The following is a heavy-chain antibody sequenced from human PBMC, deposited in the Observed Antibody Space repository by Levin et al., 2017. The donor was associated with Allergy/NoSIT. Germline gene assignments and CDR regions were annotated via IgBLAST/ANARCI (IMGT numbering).Heavy chain of an antibody. J-gene: IGHJ6*03. V-gene: IGHV3-49*04. CDR2: IRSQADGGTT. Sequence: PGGSLRLSCTASGFSFGDYAMSWVRQAPGKGLECIGFIRSQADGGTTEYAASVKGRFTISRDNFRSIAYLQMNSLTAEDTAVYYCARESSNYYYYMDVWGKGTTVTVSS. CDR1: GFSFGDYA. CDR3: ARESSNYYYYMDV. D-gene: IGHD6-19*01.